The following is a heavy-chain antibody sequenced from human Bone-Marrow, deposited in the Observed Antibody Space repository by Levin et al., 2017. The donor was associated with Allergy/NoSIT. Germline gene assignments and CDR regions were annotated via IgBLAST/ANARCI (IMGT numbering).Heavy chain of an antibody. J-gene: IGHJ6*03. Sequence: GGSLRLSCAASGFSVSSDSMNWVRQAPGKGLEWVSVMYSSGETDYADPVKGRFTISRDNSKNTMYLQMTNLRAEDTAVYYCARETGGYDEIYFYYYMDVWGKGTTVTVSS. D-gene: IGHD5-12*01. V-gene: IGHV3-66*03. CDR1: GFSVSSDS. CDR2: MYSSGET. CDR3: ARETGGYDEIYFYYYMDV.